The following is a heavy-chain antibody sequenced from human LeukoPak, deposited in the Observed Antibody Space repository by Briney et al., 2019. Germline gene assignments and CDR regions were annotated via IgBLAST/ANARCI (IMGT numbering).Heavy chain of an antibody. D-gene: IGHD4-23*01. CDR3: ARRHYGGNSGYYYYYMDV. V-gene: IGHV4-30-2*03. CDR1: GGSISSGGYS. J-gene: IGHJ6*03. Sequence: SETLSLTCAVSGGSISSGGYSWSWIRQPPGKGLEWIGYVYHSGSTYYNPSLKSRVTISVDTSKNQFSLKLSSVTAADTAVYYCARRHYGGNSGYYYYYMDVWGKGTTVTVSS. CDR2: VYHSGST.